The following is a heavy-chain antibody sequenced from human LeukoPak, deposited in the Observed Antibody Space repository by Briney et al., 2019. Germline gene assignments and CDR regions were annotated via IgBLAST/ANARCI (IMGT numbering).Heavy chain of an antibody. CDR2: ISYDGSNK. J-gene: IGHJ1*01. CDR1: GFTFSSYA. V-gene: IGHV3-30-3*02. Sequence: GGSLRLSCEASGFTFSSYAMHWVRQAPGKGLEWVAVISYDGSNKYYADSVKGRFTISKDNSKNTLYLQMNRLRAEDTAVYYCAKSGAPREYVHHWGQGTLVTVSS. D-gene: IGHD1-26*01. CDR3: AKSGAPREYVHH.